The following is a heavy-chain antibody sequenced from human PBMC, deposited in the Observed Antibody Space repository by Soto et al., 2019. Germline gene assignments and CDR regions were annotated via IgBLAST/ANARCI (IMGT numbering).Heavy chain of an antibody. CDR3: ARRNLFFDY. Sequence: LSLTCSVSGVSISSYYWSWIRQPPGKGLEWIGFVYHSGSRNYDPSLKSRVTISVDTSKNQFFLKLTSVTAADTALYYCARRNLFFDYWGQGALVTVSS. CDR2: VYHSGSR. CDR1: GVSISSYY. J-gene: IGHJ4*02. V-gene: IGHV4-59*08.